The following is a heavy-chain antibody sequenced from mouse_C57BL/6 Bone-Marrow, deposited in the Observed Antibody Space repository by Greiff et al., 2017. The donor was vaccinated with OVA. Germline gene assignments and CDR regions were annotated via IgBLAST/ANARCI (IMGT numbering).Heavy chain of an antibody. D-gene: IGHD2-4*01. CDR2: IDPSDSYT. Sequence: VKLQESGAELVMPGASVKLSCKASGYTFTSYWMHWVKQRPGQGLEWIGEIDPSDSYTNYNQKFKGKSTLTVDKSSSTAYMQLSSLTSEDSAVYYCARCDYIYYAMDYWGQGTSVTVSS. J-gene: IGHJ4*01. V-gene: IGHV1-69*01. CDR1: GYTFTSYW. CDR3: ARCDYIYYAMDY.